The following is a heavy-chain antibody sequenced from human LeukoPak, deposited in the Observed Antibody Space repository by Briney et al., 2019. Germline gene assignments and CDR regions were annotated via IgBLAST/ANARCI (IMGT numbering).Heavy chain of an antibody. V-gene: IGHV3-23*01. Sequence: GGSLRLSCAASGCTFSSYAMSWVRQAPGKGLEWVSAISGSGGSTYYADSVKGRFTISRDNSKNTLYLQMNSLRAEDTAVYYCAKTYYDSSGYYEDYWGQGTLVTVSS. J-gene: IGHJ4*02. CDR2: ISGSGGST. CDR3: AKTYYDSSGYYEDY. D-gene: IGHD3-22*01. CDR1: GCTFSSYA.